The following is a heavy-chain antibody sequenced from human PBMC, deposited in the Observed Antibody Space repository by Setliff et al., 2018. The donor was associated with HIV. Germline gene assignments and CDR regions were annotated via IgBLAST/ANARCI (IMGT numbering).Heavy chain of an antibody. CDR3: ARPFDWGSSHPLGY. D-gene: IGHD7-27*01. CDR1: GGSSSSSSFY. CDR2: TYYSGNT. V-gene: IGHV4-39*01. J-gene: IGHJ4*02. Sequence: SETLSLTCTVSGGSSSSSSFYWGWIRQPPGKGLEWIGSTYYSGNTYYNPSLKSRVTISVDTSKNQFSPKLSSVTAADTAVYYCARPFDWGSSHPLGYWSQGTLVTVSS.